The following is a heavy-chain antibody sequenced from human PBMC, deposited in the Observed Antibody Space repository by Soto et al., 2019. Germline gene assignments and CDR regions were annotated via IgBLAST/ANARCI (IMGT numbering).Heavy chain of an antibody. CDR1: GGTFSSYA. CDR2: IIPIFGTA. CDR3: ASKGYCSGGSCYSGLASAFDI. J-gene: IGHJ3*02. D-gene: IGHD2-15*01. V-gene: IGHV1-69*13. Sequence: SVKVSCKASGGTFSSYAISWVRQAPGQGLEWMGGIIPIFGTANYAQKFQGRVTITADESTSTAYMELSSLRSEDTAVYYCASKGYCSGGSCYSGLASAFDIWGQGTMVTVSS.